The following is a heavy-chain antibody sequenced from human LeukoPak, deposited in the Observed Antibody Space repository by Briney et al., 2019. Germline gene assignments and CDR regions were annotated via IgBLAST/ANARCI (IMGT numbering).Heavy chain of an antibody. V-gene: IGHV3-21*01. CDR3: ARDSSSWYRPDY. Sequence: PGGSLRLSCAASGFTFSSYSLNWGRPAPGKGLEWGSSISSSSSYIYYADSVKGRFTISRDNAKNSLYLQMNSLRAEDTAVYYCARDSSSWYRPDYWGQGTLVTVSS. CDR1: GFTFSSYS. D-gene: IGHD6-13*01. J-gene: IGHJ4*02. CDR2: ISSSSSYI.